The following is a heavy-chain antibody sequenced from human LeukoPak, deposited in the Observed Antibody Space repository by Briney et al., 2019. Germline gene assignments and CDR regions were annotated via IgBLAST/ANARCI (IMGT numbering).Heavy chain of an antibody. D-gene: IGHD6-19*01. J-gene: IGHJ4*02. V-gene: IGHV1-24*01. Sequence: GASVKVSCKTSGYTFTGYYMHWVRQAPGKGLEWMGGFDPEDGETIYAQKFQGRVTMTEDTSTDTAYMELSSLRSEDTAVYYCATGGSGWSDLYYFDYWGQGTLVTVSS. CDR3: ATGGSGWSDLYYFDY. CDR2: FDPEDGET. CDR1: GYTFTGYY.